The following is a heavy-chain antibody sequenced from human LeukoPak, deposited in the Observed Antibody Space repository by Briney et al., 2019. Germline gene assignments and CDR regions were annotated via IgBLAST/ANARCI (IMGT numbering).Heavy chain of an antibody. Sequence: GGSLRLSCTVSGFTVSTTLMDWVRQAPGKGLEWVAVLAHDGGDRYFADSVKGRFTISRDNSKNTLYLQMSSLRAEDTALYYCARGTPAVAGIDYWGQGTLVTVSS. V-gene: IGHV3-30*15. D-gene: IGHD6-19*01. J-gene: IGHJ4*02. CDR1: GFTVSTTL. CDR2: LAHDGGDR. CDR3: ARGTPAVAGIDY.